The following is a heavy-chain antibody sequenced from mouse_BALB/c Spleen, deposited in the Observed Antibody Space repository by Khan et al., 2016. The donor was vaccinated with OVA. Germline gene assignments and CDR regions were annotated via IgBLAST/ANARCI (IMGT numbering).Heavy chain of an antibody. CDR1: GYAFTNYL. CDR3: AREYGNWGDY. D-gene: IGHD2-10*02. CDR2: INPGSGGT. V-gene: IGHV1-54*01. Sequence: QVQLKQSGAELVRPGTSVKVSCKASGYAFTNYLIEWVKQRPGQGLEWIGVINPGSGGTNYNEKFKGKATLTADKSSSTAYMQRSSLTSDDSAVYFCAREYGNWGDYWGQGTSVTVSS. J-gene: IGHJ4*01.